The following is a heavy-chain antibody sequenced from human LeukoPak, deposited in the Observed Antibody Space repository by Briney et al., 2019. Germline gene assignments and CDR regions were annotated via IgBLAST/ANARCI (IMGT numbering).Heavy chain of an antibody. J-gene: IGHJ4*02. CDR1: GFTFSSYA. D-gene: IGHD2-21*02. CDR3: AKGSVATAIHCFDY. V-gene: IGHV3-23*01. CDR2: ISGRGVST. Sequence: PGGSLRLSCAASGFTFSSYAMSWVRQAPGKGLEWVSAISGRGVSTYYADSVKGRFTISRDNSKNTLSLQMNSLRAEDTAVYFCAKGSVATAIHCFDYWGQGTLVTVSS.